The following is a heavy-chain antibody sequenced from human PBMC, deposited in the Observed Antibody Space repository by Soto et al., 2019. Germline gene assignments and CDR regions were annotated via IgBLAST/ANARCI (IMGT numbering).Heavy chain of an antibody. D-gene: IGHD3-9*01. CDR3: ARDCSRCYAILTGYYTFDY. Sequence: ASVKVSCKASGYTFTSYGISWVRQAPGQGLEWMGWISAYNGNTNYAQKLQGRVTMTTDTSTSTAYMELRSLRSDDTAVYYCARDCSRCYAILTGYYTFDYWGQGTLVTVSS. V-gene: IGHV1-18*01. CDR2: ISAYNGNT. CDR1: GYTFTSYG. J-gene: IGHJ4*02.